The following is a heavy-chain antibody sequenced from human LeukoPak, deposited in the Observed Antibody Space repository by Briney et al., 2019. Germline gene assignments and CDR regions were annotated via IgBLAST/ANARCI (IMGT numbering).Heavy chain of an antibody. Sequence: GGSLRLSCTGSGFSFTNYAMSWVRQAPGKGLEWVSAISGSSDSTYYGDSVKGRFTISRDNSKNTLYLQMNSLRAEDTAVYYCATTRPLDSSSWSHGDYWGQGTLVTVSS. D-gene: IGHD6-13*01. CDR3: ATTRPLDSSSWSHGDY. CDR1: GFSFTNYA. CDR2: ISGSSDST. V-gene: IGHV3-23*01. J-gene: IGHJ4*02.